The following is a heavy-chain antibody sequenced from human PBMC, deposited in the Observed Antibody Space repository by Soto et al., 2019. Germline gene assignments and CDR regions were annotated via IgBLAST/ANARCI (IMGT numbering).Heavy chain of an antibody. CDR3: GAASDEPHFDD. CDR1: GGSISSYY. J-gene: IGHJ4*02. V-gene: IGHV4-59*01. CDR2: IYYSGST. Sequence: SETLSLTRTVPGGSISSYYWSWIRQPPGKGLEWIGYIYYSGSTNYNPSLKSRLTISLGTSKNLFSLKLSSVTAADPAVYDCGAASDEPHFDDWGQGTLVSVSS.